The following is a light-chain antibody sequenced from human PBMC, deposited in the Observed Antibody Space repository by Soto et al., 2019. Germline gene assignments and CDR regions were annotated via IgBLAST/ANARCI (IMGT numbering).Light chain of an antibody. CDR2: AAS. V-gene: IGKV1-27*01. CDR1: QGIRNY. J-gene: IGKJ5*01. Sequence: DIQMNQTPSTLSASVGDRVTITCRASQGIRNYLAWYQQRPGKVPKLLIYAASTLQSGVPSRFSGSGSGADLTLIISSLQDEDIATYYCQKYNSAPITCGQGTRLEIK. CDR3: QKYNSAPIT.